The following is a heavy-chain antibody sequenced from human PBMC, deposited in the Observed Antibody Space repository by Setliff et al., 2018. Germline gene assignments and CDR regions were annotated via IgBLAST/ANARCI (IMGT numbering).Heavy chain of an antibody. Sequence: GESLKISCAASGFTFGDFAMTWVRQAPGKGLEWVSGIGGRGISTYYADSVKGRFTISRDNSKNTLYLQMNSLRAEDTAVYYCAKDRIGGGYYYFDYWGQGTLVTVSS. D-gene: IGHD1-26*01. V-gene: IGHV3-23*01. J-gene: IGHJ4*02. CDR3: AKDRIGGGYYYFDY. CDR1: GFTFGDFA. CDR2: IGGRGIST.